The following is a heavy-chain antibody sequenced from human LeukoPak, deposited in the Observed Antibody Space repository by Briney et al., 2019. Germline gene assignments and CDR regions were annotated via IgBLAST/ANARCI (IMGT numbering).Heavy chain of an antibody. CDR1: GFIFSDYS. Sequence: PGGSLRLSCAASGFIFSDYSMNWVRQAPGKGLEWVSYITSNSSSTYYTDSVKGRFTTSRDNAKNSLYLQMNSLRDADTAVYYCARDDCSGGRCRDNYYYYGVDVWGQGTTVTVSS. J-gene: IGHJ6*02. CDR2: ITSNSSST. V-gene: IGHV3-48*02. D-gene: IGHD2-15*01. CDR3: ARDDCSGGRCRDNYYYYGVDV.